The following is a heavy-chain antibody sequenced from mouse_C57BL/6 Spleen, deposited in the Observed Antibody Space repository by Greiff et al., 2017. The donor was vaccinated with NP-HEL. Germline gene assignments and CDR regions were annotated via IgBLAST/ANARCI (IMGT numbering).Heavy chain of an antibody. V-gene: IGHV5-9-1*02. J-gene: IGHJ3*01. Sequence: EVQVVESGEGLVKPGGSLKLSCAASGFTFSSYAMSWVRQTPEKRLEWVAYISSGGDYIYYADTVKGRFTISRDNARNTLYLQMSSLKSEDTAMYYCTREGAYSNFSWFAYWGQGTLVTVSA. CDR2: ISSGGDYI. CDR3: TREGAYSNFSWFAY. D-gene: IGHD2-5*01. CDR1: GFTFSSYA.